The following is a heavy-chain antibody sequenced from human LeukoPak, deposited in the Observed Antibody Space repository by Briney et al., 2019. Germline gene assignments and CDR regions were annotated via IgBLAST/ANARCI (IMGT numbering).Heavy chain of an antibody. J-gene: IGHJ6*03. CDR3: ARDYGFGGNYMDV. CDR2: ISVSSNTI. CDR1: GFIFTDYY. Sequence: PGGSLRLSCAASGFIFTDYYMSWIRQAPGKGLEWVPYISVSSNTIYYADSVKGRFTISRDNAKNSLYLQMNSLRAEDTAVFYCARDYGFGGNYMDVWGKGTTVTVSS. D-gene: IGHD3-16*01. V-gene: IGHV3-11*04.